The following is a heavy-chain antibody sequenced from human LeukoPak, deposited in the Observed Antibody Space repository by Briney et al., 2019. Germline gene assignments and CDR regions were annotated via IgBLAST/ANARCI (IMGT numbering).Heavy chain of an antibody. Sequence: GGSLRLSCAASGFTVSSNYMSWVRQAPGKGLEWVSVIYSGGSTYYADSVKGRFTISRDNSKNTLYLQMNSLRAEDTAVYYCARGTYAWDGYFDYWGQGTLVTVSS. CDR1: GFTVSSNY. J-gene: IGHJ4*02. CDR2: IYSGGST. V-gene: IGHV3-53*01. CDR3: ARGTYAWDGYFDY. D-gene: IGHD1-26*01.